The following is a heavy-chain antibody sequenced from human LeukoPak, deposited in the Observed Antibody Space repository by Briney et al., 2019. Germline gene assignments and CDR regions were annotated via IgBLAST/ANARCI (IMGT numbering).Heavy chain of an antibody. CDR3: ARDGLAYGDYVPLDY. Sequence: GGSLRLSCAASGFTFSSYGMHWVRQAPGKGLEWVAVIWYDGSNKYYADSVKGRFTISRDNSKNTLYLQMNSLRAEDTAVYYCARDGLAYGDYVPLDYWGQGTLVTVSS. J-gene: IGHJ4*02. CDR2: IWYDGSNK. V-gene: IGHV3-33*01. CDR1: GFTFSSYG. D-gene: IGHD4-17*01.